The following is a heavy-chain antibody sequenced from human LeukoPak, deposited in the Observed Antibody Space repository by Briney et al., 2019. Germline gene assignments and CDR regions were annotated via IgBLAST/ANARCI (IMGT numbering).Heavy chain of an antibody. V-gene: IGHV3-66*01. CDR2: INTGGDP. CDR3: ARGTRWPGLDY. CDR1: GFIVSDSY. Sequence: PGGSLRLSCAASGFIVSDSYMSWVRQAPGKGLEWASLINTGGDPYYADSVKDRFTISRDSSKNTLDLQMSSLRAEDTAVYFRARGTRWPGLDYWGQGTLVPVSS. J-gene: IGHJ4*02.